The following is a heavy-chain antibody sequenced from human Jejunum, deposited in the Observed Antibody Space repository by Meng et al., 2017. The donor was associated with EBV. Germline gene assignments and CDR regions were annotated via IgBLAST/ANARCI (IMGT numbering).Heavy chain of an antibody. J-gene: IGHJ4*02. CDR3: ASDISTATFGY. Sequence: QVELVQFGCELKKPGASVKVSCKASGDTFSRYAMNWVRQAPGQGLEWMGWINTRTGNPAYAQGFTGRFVFSLDTSVSTAYLQISSLKAEDTAVYYCASDISTATFGYWGQGTLVTVSS. CDR1: GDTFSRYA. D-gene: IGHD2-21*02. CDR2: INTRTGNP. V-gene: IGHV7-4-1*02.